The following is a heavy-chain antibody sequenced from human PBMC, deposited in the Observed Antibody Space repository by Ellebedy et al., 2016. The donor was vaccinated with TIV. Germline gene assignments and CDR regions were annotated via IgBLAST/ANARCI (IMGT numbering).Heavy chain of an antibody. J-gene: IGHJ4*02. Sequence: GGSLRLSXAASGFTFSSYAMSWVRQAPGKGLEWVSAISGSGGSTYYADSVKGRFTISRDNSKNTLYLQMNSLRAEDTAVYYCAKDQNGMDYGDYDWVLYPLPDYWGQGTLVTVSS. CDR2: ISGSGGST. CDR1: GFTFSSYA. V-gene: IGHV3-23*01. D-gene: IGHD4-17*01. CDR3: AKDQNGMDYGDYDWVLYPLPDY.